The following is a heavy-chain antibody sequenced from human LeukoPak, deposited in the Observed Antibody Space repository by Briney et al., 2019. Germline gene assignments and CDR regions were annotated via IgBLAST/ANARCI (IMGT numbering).Heavy chain of an antibody. D-gene: IGHD3-22*01. CDR2: IWFDGIRK. Sequence: GGSLRLSCAASGFTFSNYGMHWVRQVPGKGLEWVAAIWFDGIRKYYADSVKGRLTISRGNSKNTLYLQMNSLSAEDTAVYYCARDLEDSSPFGAFDMWGQGTMVTVSS. J-gene: IGHJ3*02. V-gene: IGHV3-33*01. CDR3: ARDLEDSSPFGAFDM. CDR1: GFTFSNYG.